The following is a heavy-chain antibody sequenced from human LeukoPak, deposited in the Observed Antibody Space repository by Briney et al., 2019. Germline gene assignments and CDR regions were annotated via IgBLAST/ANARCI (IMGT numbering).Heavy chain of an antibody. CDR3: ARDYSSSWSEYYFDY. D-gene: IGHD6-13*01. CDR1: GVSVSSGSYY. Sequence: SETLSLTCTVSGVSVSSGSYYWSWIRQPPGKGLEWIGYIYYSGSTNYNPSLKSRVTISVDTSKNQFSLKLSSVTAADTAVYYCARDYSSSWSEYYFDYWGQGTLVTVSS. V-gene: IGHV4-61*01. J-gene: IGHJ4*02. CDR2: IYYSGST.